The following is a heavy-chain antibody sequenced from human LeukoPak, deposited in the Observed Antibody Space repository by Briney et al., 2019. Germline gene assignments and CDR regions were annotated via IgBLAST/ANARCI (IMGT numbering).Heavy chain of an antibody. CDR1: GFSFSSYA. V-gene: IGHV3-23*01. J-gene: IGHJ4*02. Sequence: GGSLRLSCAAPGFSFSSYAMSWVRQAPGKGLEWVSAISGSSGSTYYADSVKGRFTISRDNSKNTLYLQMNSLRAEDTAVYYCAKAKRGYCSSTSCSEFDYWGQGTLVTVSS. CDR3: AKAKRGYCSSTSCSEFDY. CDR2: ISGSSGST. D-gene: IGHD2-2*01.